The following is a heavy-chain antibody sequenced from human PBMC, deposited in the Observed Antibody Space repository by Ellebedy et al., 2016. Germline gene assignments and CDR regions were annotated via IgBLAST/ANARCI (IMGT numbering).Heavy chain of an antibody. CDR2: LYYSGNT. V-gene: IGHV4-61*01. D-gene: IGHD2-8*01. CDR3: ATPCRLCQRGPWDN. Sequence: SETLSLTCTVSGDSVSSGRYLWSWIRQSPGKGLEWIGYLYYSGNTNYNPSLQSRVTISVDASKNQFSLKLSSVTAADTAVYYCATPCRLCQRGPWDNWGQGTLVSVSS. J-gene: IGHJ4*02. CDR1: GDSVSSGRYL.